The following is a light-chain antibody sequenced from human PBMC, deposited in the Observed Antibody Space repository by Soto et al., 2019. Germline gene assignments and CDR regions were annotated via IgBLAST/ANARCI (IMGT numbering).Light chain of an antibody. CDR2: AAS. CDR1: QSISSY. Sequence: DIQMNQSTSSLSASVGDRVTITCRASQSISSYLNWYQQKPGKAPKLLIYAASNLQSGVPSRFSGSGSGTDFTLTISSLQPEDFATYSCQQTYSTPWTFGQGTKVEIK. CDR3: QQTYSTPWT. J-gene: IGKJ1*01. V-gene: IGKV1-39*01.